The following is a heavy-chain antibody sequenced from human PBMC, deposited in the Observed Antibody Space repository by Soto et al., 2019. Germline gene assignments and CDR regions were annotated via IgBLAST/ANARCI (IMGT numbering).Heavy chain of an antibody. V-gene: IGHV1-8*01. J-gene: IGHJ2*01. D-gene: IGHD2-15*01. CDR2: MNPNSGKA. Sequence: QVQLVQSGAEVKKPGASVKVSCKASGYTFTSYDINLVRQAAGQGLEWIGWMNPNSGKAVYAQKFQGRVTMAGNTSISTAYMELSSLRSDDTAVYFCARGLVVVSATYWYFDLWGRGTLVTVSS. CDR3: ARGLVVVSATYWYFDL. CDR1: GYTFTSYD.